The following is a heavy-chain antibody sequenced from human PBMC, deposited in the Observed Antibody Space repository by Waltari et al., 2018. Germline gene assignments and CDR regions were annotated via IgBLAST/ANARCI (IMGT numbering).Heavy chain of an antibody. Sequence: EVQLVESGGGLVQSGGCLRVCCAGSGFICSNYGVNWVRQAPGKGLEWLSYISSSGGSIKSADSLKGRFTVSRDNARNSLHLQMNSLRAEDTAVYYCAREGYSSYFDYWGQGALVTVSS. D-gene: IGHD5-18*01. CDR1: GFICSNYG. J-gene: IGHJ4*02. CDR3: AREGYSSYFDY. CDR2: ISSSGGSI. V-gene: IGHV3-48*03.